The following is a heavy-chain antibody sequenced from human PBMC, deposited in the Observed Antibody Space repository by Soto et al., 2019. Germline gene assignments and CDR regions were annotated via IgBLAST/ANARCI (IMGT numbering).Heavy chain of an antibody. Sequence: GESLKISCKGSGYSFSSYCIGWVRQMPWKGLEWMGIIHPGDSDSRYSPSFQGQVTISADKSISTAYLQWSSLKASDTAMYYCARPLRPNYYYYGMDVWGQGTTVTFYS. CDR2: IHPGDSDS. CDR3: ARPLRPNYYYYGMDV. V-gene: IGHV5-51*01. CDR1: GYSFSSYC. J-gene: IGHJ6*02.